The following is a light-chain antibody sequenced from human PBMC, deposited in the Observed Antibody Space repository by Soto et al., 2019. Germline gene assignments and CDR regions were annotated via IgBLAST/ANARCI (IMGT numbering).Light chain of an antibody. CDR2: GAS. V-gene: IGKV3-20*01. CDR3: QQYDSSPYT. J-gene: IGKJ2*01. Sequence: EIVVTQSPGTLSLSPGERATLSCRASQSVSSSYLAWYQQKPGQAPRLLIYGASSRATGIPDRFSGSGSGTDFTLTISRLEPEDFAVYYCQQYDSSPYTFGQGTKVDIK. CDR1: QSVSSSY.